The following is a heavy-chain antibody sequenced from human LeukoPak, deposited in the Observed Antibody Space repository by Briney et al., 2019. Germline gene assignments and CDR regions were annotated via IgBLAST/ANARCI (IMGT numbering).Heavy chain of an antibody. CDR2: IYHSGST. J-gene: IGHJ6*03. Sequence: PSETLSLTCAVSGYSISSGYYWGWIRQPPGKGLEWIGSIYHSGSTYYNPSLKSRVTISVDTSKNQFSLKLSSVTAADTAVYYCARYVLWSGSKAYYYYYYMDVWGKGTTVTVSS. D-gene: IGHD3-3*01. CDR1: GYSISSGYY. V-gene: IGHV4-38-2*01. CDR3: ARYVLWSGSKAYYYYYYMDV.